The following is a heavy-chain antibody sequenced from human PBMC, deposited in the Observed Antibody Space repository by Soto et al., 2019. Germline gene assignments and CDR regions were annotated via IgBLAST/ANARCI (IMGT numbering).Heavy chain of an antibody. J-gene: IGHJ6*02. CDR2: IYYSGST. CDR3: ARVVTQGQGAVAGRYYYYGMDV. V-gene: IGHV4-59*01. D-gene: IGHD6-19*01. CDR1: GGSISSYY. Sequence: PSETLSLTCTVSGGSISSYYWSWIRQPPGKGLEWIGYIYYSGSTNYNPSLKSRVTISVDTSKNQFSLKLSSVTAADTAVYYCARVVTQGQGAVAGRYYYYGMDVWGQGTTVTVSS.